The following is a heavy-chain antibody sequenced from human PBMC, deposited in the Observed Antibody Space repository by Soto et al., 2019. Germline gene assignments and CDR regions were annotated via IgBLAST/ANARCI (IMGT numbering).Heavy chain of an antibody. D-gene: IGHD4-17*01. CDR1: GFTFSSYG. CDR3: AKVSLGGDSLGY. Sequence: QVQLVESGGGVVQPGRSLRLSCAASGFTFSSYGMHWVRQAPGKGLEWVAVISYDGSNKYYADSVKGRFTISRDNSKNTLYLQMNSLRAEDTAVYYCAKVSLGGDSLGYWGQGTLVTVSS. V-gene: IGHV3-30*18. CDR2: ISYDGSNK. J-gene: IGHJ4*02.